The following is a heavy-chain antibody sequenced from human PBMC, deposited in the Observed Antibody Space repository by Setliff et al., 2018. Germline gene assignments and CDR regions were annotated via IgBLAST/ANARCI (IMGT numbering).Heavy chain of an antibody. V-gene: IGHV3-11*01. CDR2: ISSSGRTI. Sequence: PGGSLRLSCAASRFTFSNYWMSWIRQAPGKGLEWVSYISSSGRTIYYADSVKGRFTISRDNAKNSLYLQMDSLRAEDTAVYYCARDVVVVTYGFDIWGQGTMVTVSS. CDR3: ARDVVVVTYGFDI. J-gene: IGHJ3*02. CDR1: RFTFSNYW. D-gene: IGHD2-21*02.